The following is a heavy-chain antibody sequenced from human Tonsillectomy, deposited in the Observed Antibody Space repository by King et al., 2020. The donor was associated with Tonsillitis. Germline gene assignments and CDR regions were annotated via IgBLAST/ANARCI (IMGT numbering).Heavy chain of an antibody. CDR2: IYHSGST. V-gene: IGHV4-38-2*01. J-gene: IGHJ4*02. Sequence: VQLQESGPGLVKPSETLSLTCAVSGYSISSGYYWDWIRQPPGKGLEWIGSIYHSGSTYSNPSLRSRVTISEDPSKNQFSLKLSSVTAADTAVYYCARHSGTDFDYWGQGTLVTVSS. CDR1: GYSISSGYY. D-gene: IGHD1-26*01. CDR3: ARHSGTDFDY.